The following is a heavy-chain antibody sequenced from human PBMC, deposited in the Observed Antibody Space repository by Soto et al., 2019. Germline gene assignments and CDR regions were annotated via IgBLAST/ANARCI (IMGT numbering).Heavy chain of an antibody. Sequence: EVQLVESGGGLVQPGRSLRLSCAASGFTFDDYAMHWVRQAPGKGLEWVSGISWNSGSIGYADSVKGRFTISRDNAKNSLYLQMNSLRAEDTALYYCAKDILRDASPGFDCWGQGTLVTVSS. D-gene: IGHD6-6*01. J-gene: IGHJ4*02. CDR2: ISWNSGSI. CDR1: GFTFDDYA. V-gene: IGHV3-9*01. CDR3: AKDILRDASPGFDC.